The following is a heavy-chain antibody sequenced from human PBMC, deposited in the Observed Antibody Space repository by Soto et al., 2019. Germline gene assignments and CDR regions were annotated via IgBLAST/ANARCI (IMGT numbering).Heavy chain of an antibody. CDR2: ISYDGSNK. D-gene: IGHD6-19*01. CDR3: ARGGGSGSGIDY. J-gene: IGHJ4*02. CDR1: GFTFSSYA. V-gene: IGHV3-30-3*01. Sequence: QVQLVESGGGVVQPGRSLRLSCAASGFTFSSYAMHWVRQAPGKGLEWVAVISYDGSNKYYADSVKGRFTISRDNSKNPRYLQMNSRRAEDTAVYYCARGGGSGSGIDYWGQGTLVTVSP.